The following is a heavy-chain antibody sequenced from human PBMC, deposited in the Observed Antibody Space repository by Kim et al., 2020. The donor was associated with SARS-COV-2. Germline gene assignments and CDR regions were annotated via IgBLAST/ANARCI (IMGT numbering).Heavy chain of an antibody. CDR1: GGTFSSYA. V-gene: IGHV1-69*13. Sequence: SVKVSCKASGGTFSSYAISWVRQAPGQGLEWMGGIIPIFGTANYAQKFQGRVTITADESTSTAYMELSSLRSEDTAVYYCARQWQLPEAAIDYWGQGTLVTVSS. CDR3: ARQWQLPEAAIDY. J-gene: IGHJ4*02. D-gene: IGHD1-26*01. CDR2: IIPIFGTA.